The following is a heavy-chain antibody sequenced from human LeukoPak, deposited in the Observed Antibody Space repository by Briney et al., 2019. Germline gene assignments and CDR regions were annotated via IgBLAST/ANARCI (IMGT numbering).Heavy chain of an antibody. CDR3: ASRPLRYFDWFPTTLFDY. D-gene: IGHD3-9*01. CDR1: GVSISSSSYY. CDR2: IYYSGST. J-gene: IGHJ4*02. Sequence: PSETLSLTCAVSGVSISSSSYYWGWIRQPPGKGLEWIGSIYYSGSTYYNPSLKSRVTISVDTSKNQFSLKLSSVTAADTAVYYCASRPLRYFDWFPTTLFDYWGQGTLVTVSS. V-gene: IGHV4-39*07.